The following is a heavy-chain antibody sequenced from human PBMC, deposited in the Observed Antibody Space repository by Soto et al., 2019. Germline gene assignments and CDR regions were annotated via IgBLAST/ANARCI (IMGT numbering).Heavy chain of an antibody. CDR3: ANRWLQDYYYYYYMDV. Sequence: EVQLLESGGGLVQPGGSLRLSCAASGFTFSSYAMSWVRQAPGKGLEWVSAISGSGGSTYYADSVKGRFTISRDNSKSTLCLQMNSVRDEDTAVYYCANRWLQDYYYYYYMDVWGKGTTVTVSS. J-gene: IGHJ6*03. V-gene: IGHV3-23*01. CDR1: GFTFSSYA. CDR2: ISGSGGST. D-gene: IGHD5-12*01.